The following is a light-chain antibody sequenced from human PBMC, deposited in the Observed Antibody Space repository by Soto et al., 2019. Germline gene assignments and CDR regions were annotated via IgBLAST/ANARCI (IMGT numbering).Light chain of an antibody. CDR3: SSYTSSSTPLV. V-gene: IGLV2-14*01. CDR1: SSDVGGYNY. J-gene: IGLJ1*01. CDR2: EVS. Sequence: QSALTQPASVSGSPGQSITISCTGTSSDVGGYNYVSWYQQHPGKAPKLMIYEVSNRSSGVSNRFSGSKSGNTASLTISGLQAEDEADYYCSSYTSSSTPLVFGTGTKVTVL.